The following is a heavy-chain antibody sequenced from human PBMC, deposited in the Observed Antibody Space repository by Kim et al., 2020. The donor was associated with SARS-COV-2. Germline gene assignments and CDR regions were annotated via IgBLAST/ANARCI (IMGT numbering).Heavy chain of an antibody. CDR3: AKDKFVVTPPFDY. CDR1: GFTFSSYA. J-gene: IGHJ4*02. V-gene: IGHV3-23*01. CDR2: ISGSGDST. Sequence: GGSLRLSCAASGFTFSSYAMSWVRQAPGKGLEWVSGISGSGDSTYHTGPVKGRFTISRDNSKNTLYLQMSSLRAEDTAIYYCAKDKFVVTPPFDYWGQGTLVTVSS. D-gene: IGHD2-21*02.